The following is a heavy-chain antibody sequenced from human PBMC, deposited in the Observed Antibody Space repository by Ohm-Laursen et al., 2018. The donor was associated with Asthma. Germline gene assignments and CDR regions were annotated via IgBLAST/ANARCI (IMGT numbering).Heavy chain of an antibody. J-gene: IGHJ6*02. V-gene: IGHV3-74*01. Sequence: SLRLSCTASGLTSNSYWMHWVRQAPGKGLVWVSRISLHGSSISHADSVKGRFTISTDSAKTTLYLQMNSLRPEDTAVYYCASTSSYSYYYGMDVWGQGTTVIVSS. CDR1: GLTSNSYW. CDR3: ASTSSYSYYYGMDV. CDR2: ISLHGSSI.